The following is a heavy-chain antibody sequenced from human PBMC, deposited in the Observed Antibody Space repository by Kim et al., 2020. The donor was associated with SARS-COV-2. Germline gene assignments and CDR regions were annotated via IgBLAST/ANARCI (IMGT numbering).Heavy chain of an antibody. V-gene: IGHV5-10-1*01. D-gene: IGHD5-18*01. CDR2: IDPSDSYT. J-gene: IGHJ4*02. Sequence: GESLKISCKGSGYSFTSYWISWVRQMPGKGLEWMGRIDPSDSYTNYSPSFQGHVTISADKSISTAYLQWSSLKASETAVYYCALVTKGPFDYWGQVTLVTVSS. CDR3: ALVTKGPFDY. CDR1: GYSFTSYW.